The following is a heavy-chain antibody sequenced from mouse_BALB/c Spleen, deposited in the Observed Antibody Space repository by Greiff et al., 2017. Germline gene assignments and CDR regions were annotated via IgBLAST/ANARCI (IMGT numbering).Heavy chain of an antibody. J-gene: IGHJ2*01. CDR2: ISSGGST. Sequence: EVKLMESGGGLVKPGGSLKLSCAASGFAFSSYDMSWVRQTPEKRLEWVAYISSGGSTYYPDSVKGRFTISRDNARNILYLQMSSLRSEDTAMDYCARSYYRYDCFDYWGQGTTLTVSS. CDR3: ARSYYRYDCFDY. V-gene: IGHV5-6-5*01. D-gene: IGHD2-14*01. CDR1: GFAFSSYD.